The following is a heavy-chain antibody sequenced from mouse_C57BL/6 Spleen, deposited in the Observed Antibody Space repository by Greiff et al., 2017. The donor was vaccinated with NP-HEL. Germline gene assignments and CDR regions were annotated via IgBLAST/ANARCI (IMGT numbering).Heavy chain of an antibody. CDR1: GFTFSSYG. D-gene: IGHD1-1*01. Sequence: EVMLVESGGDLVKPGGSLKLSCAASGFTFSSYGMSWVRQTPDKRLEWVATISSGGSYTYYPDSVKGRFTISRDNAKNTLYLQMSSLKSEDTAMYYCARFTTVVADWGQGTTLTVSS. CDR2: ISSGGSYT. J-gene: IGHJ2*01. CDR3: ARFTTVVAD. V-gene: IGHV5-6*01.